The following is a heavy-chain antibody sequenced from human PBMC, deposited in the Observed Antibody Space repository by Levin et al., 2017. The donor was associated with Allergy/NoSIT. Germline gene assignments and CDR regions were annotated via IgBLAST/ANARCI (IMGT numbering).Heavy chain of an antibody. CDR2: IYGSGRT. V-gene: IGHV3-53*01. CDR1: GFSVSTNY. CDR3: ARELSFGDYVLGY. J-gene: IGHJ4*02. D-gene: IGHD3-16*01. Sequence: GASVKVSCAASGFSVSTNYMSWVRQVPGKGLEWVSFIYGSGRTDYAPSVKGRATISRDNSKNILYLQMNNLRAEDTAVYFCARELSFGDYVLGYWGQGTLVTVSS.